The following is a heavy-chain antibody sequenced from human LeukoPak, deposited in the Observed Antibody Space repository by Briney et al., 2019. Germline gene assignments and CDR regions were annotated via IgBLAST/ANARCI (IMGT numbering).Heavy chain of an antibody. V-gene: IGHV3-53*01. Sequence: GGSLRLSCAASGFTVSSSYMSWVRQAPGKGLEWVSVIYSGGSTYYADSVKGRFTISRDNSKNTLYLQMNSLRAEDTAVYYCARDYGDHGVGYYYYYGMDVWGQGTTVTVSS. CDR3: ARDYGDHGVGYYYYYGMDV. D-gene: IGHD4-17*01. CDR2: IYSGGST. CDR1: GFTVSSSY. J-gene: IGHJ6*02.